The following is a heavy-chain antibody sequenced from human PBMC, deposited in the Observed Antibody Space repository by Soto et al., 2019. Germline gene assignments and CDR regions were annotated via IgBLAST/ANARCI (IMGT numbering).Heavy chain of an antibody. CDR2: ISAYNGNT. CDR3: ARDPLKTYSSFYYYYGMDV. V-gene: IGHV1-18*01. CDR1: GYTFPSNG. D-gene: IGHD6-6*01. Sequence: QVQLVQSGAEVKKPGASVKVSCKASGYTFPSNGFSWLRQAPGQGLGGLGWISAYNGNTNYAQKLQGRVTMTTDTSTSTAYMELRSLRSDDTAVYYCARDPLKTYSSFYYYYGMDVWGQGTTVTVSS. J-gene: IGHJ6*02.